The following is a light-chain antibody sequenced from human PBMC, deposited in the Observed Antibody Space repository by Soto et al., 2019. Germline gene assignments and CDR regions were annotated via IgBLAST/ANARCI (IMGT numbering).Light chain of an antibody. CDR3: QQYGSLSWT. Sequence: EIVLTQSPGTLSLSPGERATLSCRASQSVCSDYLAWYQQKPGQAPRIIIFGASGRATGIPDRFSGSGSGTEFTLTISRLEPEDFAMYYCQQYGSLSWTFGQGTKVDIK. CDR1: QSVCSDY. CDR2: GAS. J-gene: IGKJ1*01. V-gene: IGKV3-20*01.